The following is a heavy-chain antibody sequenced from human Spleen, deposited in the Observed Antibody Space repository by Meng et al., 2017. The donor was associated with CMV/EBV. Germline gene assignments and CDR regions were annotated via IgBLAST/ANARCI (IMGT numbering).Heavy chain of an antibody. Sequence: GGSLRLSCAASGFTFSDYGMHWVRQAPGKGLEWVAFIPSDGTKKSYADSVKGRSTISRDNSKNTLYLQVNSLRVEDTAVYYCAKRHNGSSYYRGYNWFDTWGQGTLVTVSS. V-gene: IGHV3-30*02. CDR2: IPSDGTKK. J-gene: IGHJ5*02. D-gene: IGHD1-26*01. CDR1: GFTFSDYG. CDR3: AKRHNGSSYYRGYNWFDT.